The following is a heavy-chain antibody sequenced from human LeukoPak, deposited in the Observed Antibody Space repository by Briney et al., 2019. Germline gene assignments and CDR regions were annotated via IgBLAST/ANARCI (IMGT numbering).Heavy chain of an antibody. D-gene: IGHD6-13*01. CDR2: ISYDGSNK. J-gene: IGHJ4*02. CDR1: GFTFSSYA. CDR3: ARRRYSSSWYIDY. V-gene: IGHV3-30*04. Sequence: GRSLRLSCAASGFTFSSYAMHWVRQAPGKGLEWVAVISYDGSNKYYADSVKGRFTISRDNSKNTLYLQMNSPRAEDTTVYYCARRRYSSSWYIDYWGQGTLVTVSS.